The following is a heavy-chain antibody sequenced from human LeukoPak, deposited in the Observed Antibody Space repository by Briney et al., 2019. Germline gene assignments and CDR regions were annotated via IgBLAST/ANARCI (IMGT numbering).Heavy chain of an antibody. CDR1: EFHFSTHG. CDR2: VSPSGDIT. D-gene: IGHD3/OR15-3a*01. J-gene: IGHJ3*01. V-gene: IGHV3-23*01. Sequence: GGSLRLSCAASEFHFSTHGMNWVRQAPGKGLEWVSGVSPSGDITYYADSVMGRFTISRDNRKSTVSLQMNSLRAEDTALYYCVRDLDWGAFDVRGQGTMVTVSS. CDR3: VRDLDWGAFDV.